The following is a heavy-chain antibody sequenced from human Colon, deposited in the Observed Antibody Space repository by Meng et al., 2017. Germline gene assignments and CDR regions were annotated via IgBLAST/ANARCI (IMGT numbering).Heavy chain of an antibody. V-gene: IGHV3-74*01. CDR1: GFTFSSYY. CDR3: ARDLRAASDY. D-gene: IGHD6-13*01. CDR2: IDHEGSST. J-gene: IGHJ4*02. Sequence: GESLKISCAASGFTFSSYYMNWVRQVPGKGLEWVTRIDHEGSSTGYADSVKGRFTISRDNAKNTLYLQMNSLKAEDTALYYCARDLRAASDYWGQGTLVTVSS.